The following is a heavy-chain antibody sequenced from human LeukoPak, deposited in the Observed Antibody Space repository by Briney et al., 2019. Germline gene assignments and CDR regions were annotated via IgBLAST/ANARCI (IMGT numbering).Heavy chain of an antibody. CDR1: GFTFSSYA. CDR3: AKDMQGWAPVDY. J-gene: IGHJ4*02. Sequence: GGSLRLSCAASGFTFSSYAMHWVRQAPGKGLEWVAVISYDGSNKYYADSVKGRFTISRDNSKNTLYLQMNSLRAEDTAVYYCAKDMQGWAPVDYWGQGTLVTVSS. D-gene: IGHD2-2*01. CDR2: ISYDGSNK. V-gene: IGHV3-30-3*01.